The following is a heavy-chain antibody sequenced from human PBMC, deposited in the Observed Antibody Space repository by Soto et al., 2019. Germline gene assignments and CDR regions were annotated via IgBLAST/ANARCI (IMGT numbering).Heavy chain of an antibody. Sequence: QITLKESGPTLVKPTQTLTLTCSFSGFSLSTSGVGVGWIRQPPGKALEWLALIYWDDDKRYSPSLKSRLTITKDTSKNQVFLTMTNMDPVDTATYYCAHFSGEFHLILSHYWFDYWGQGTMVTVSS. CDR1: GFSLSTSGVG. J-gene: IGHJ4*02. D-gene: IGHD3-10*01. V-gene: IGHV2-5*02. CDR3: AHFSGEFHLILSHYWFDY. CDR2: IYWDDDK.